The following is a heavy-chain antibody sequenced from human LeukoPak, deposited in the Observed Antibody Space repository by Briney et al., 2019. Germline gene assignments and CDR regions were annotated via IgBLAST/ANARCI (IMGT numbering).Heavy chain of an antibody. CDR1: GFTFSSYA. CDR2: ISGSGGST. V-gene: IGHV3-23*01. D-gene: IGHD1-26*01. Sequence: PGGSLRLSCAASGFTFSSYAMSWVRQAPGKGLEWVSAISGSGGSTYYVDSVKGRFTISRDNSKNTLYLQMNSLRAEDTAVYYCAKGLYSGSSLFDYWGQGTLVTVSS. CDR3: AKGLYSGSSLFDY. J-gene: IGHJ4*02.